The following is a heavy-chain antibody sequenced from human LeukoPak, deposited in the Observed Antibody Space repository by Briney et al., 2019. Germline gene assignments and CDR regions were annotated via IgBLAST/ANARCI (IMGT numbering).Heavy chain of an antibody. CDR1: GSSLTELS. CDR2: FDVIDGET. V-gene: IGHV1-24*01. J-gene: IGHJ4*02. Sequence: ASVKVSCTVSGSSLTELSLYWVRQAPGKGLEWMGGFDVIDGETFYAQKFQGRVTMTEDSSADTAYMDLRSLTSDDTALYYCAAGRPYSLLDYWGQGTLVTVSS. CDR3: AAGRPYSLLDY. D-gene: IGHD5-18*01.